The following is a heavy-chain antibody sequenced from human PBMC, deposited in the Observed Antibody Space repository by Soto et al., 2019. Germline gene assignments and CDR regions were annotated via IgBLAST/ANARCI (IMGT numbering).Heavy chain of an antibody. V-gene: IGHV3-23*01. D-gene: IGHD3-22*01. J-gene: IGHJ4*02. CDR1: GFTFSYSA. CDR3: AKVSYYDNRGYFDF. CDR2: ISDTGDGT. Sequence: GGSLRLSCAASGFTFSYSAMNWVRQAPGKGLEWVSTISDTGDGTYYADSVKGRFTISRDNSKNTVYLQMNSLRAEDTAEYYCAKVSYYDNRGYFDFWGQGTLVTVSS.